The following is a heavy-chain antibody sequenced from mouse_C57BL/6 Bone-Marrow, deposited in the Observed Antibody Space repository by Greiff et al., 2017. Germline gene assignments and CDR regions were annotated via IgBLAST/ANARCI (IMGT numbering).Heavy chain of an antibody. D-gene: IGHD2-2*01. V-gene: IGHV1-81*01. CDR1: GYTFTSYG. CDR3: ARVGLLWLRRGLDY. J-gene: IGHJ2*01. Sequence: QVQLQQSGAELARPGASVKLSCKASGYTFTSYGISWVKQRTGQGLEWIGEIYPRSGNTYYNEKCKGKATLTADKSSSTAYMELRRLTAADAAVYFCARVGLLWLRRGLDYWGQGTTLTVSS. CDR2: IYPRSGNT.